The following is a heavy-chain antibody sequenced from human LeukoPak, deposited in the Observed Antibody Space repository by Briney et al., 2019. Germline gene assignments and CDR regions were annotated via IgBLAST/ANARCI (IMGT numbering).Heavy chain of an antibody. D-gene: IGHD1-26*01. Sequence: PSETLSLTCTVSNGSINSYYWGWVRQPAGKGLERIGRIYNWRTTNYSPSLKSRLSMSLDTSKNQFYLTLRSVTAADTAVYYCGRQGYTASYYFLDYWSQGSLVTVSS. V-gene: IGHV4-4*07. CDR1: NGSINSYY. CDR2: IYNWRTT. CDR3: GRQGYTASYYFLDY. J-gene: IGHJ4*02.